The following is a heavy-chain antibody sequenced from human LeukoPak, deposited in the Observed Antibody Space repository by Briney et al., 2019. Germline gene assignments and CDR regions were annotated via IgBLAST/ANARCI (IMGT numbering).Heavy chain of an antibody. CDR2: ISGSGGST. J-gene: IGHJ4*02. V-gene: IGHV3-23*01. D-gene: IGHD3-10*01. CDR1: GFTFSSYA. CDR3: ANGGLWFGEPPFDY. Sequence: GRSLRLSCAASGFTFSSYAMSWVRQAPGKGLEWVSAISGSGGSTYYADSVKGRFTISRDNSKNTLYLQMNSLRAEDTAVYYCANGGLWFGEPPFDYWGQGTLVTVSS.